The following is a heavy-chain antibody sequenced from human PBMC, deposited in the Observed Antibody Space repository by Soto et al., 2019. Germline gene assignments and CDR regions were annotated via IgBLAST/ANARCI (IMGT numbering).Heavy chain of an antibody. Sequence: ASVKVSCKASGGTFSSYTISWVRQAPGQGLEWMGRIIPILGIANYAQKFQGRVTITADKSTSTAYMELSSLRSEDTAVYYCARDPSPSYYDSSGYLARAFDIWGQGTMVTVSS. CDR3: ARDPSPSYYDSSGYLARAFDI. V-gene: IGHV1-69*04. CDR2: IIPILGIA. J-gene: IGHJ3*02. D-gene: IGHD3-22*01. CDR1: GGTFSSYT.